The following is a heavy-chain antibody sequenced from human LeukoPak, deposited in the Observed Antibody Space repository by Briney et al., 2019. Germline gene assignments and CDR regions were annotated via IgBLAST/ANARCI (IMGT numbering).Heavy chain of an antibody. CDR1: GITFSRYS. CDR3: ARAPAIDYYGSGSYFDY. J-gene: IGHJ4*02. Sequence: PGGSLRLSCAASGITFSRYSFSWVRRAPGKGLEWVSFISSSGSIIHYADSVKGRFTISRDNAKSSLYLQMNSLRDDDTAVYYCARAPAIDYYGSGSYFDYWGQGTLVTVSS. CDR2: ISSSGSII. D-gene: IGHD3-10*01. V-gene: IGHV3-48*02.